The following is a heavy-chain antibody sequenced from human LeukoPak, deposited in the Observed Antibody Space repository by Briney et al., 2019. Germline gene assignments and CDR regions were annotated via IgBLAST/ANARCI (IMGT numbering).Heavy chain of an antibody. CDR2: IYNRGDT. J-gene: IGHJ5*02. D-gene: IGHD3-10*01. V-gene: IGHV4-59*08. CDR3: AGHDYYGSGTYR. CDR1: GGSSSGYY. Sequence: PSETLSLTCTVSGGSSSGYYWSWIRQPPGKGLEWIGYIYNRGDTNYNPSLKSRVTMSVDTSKNQFSLKLTSVTAADTAVYYCAGHDYYGSGTYRWGPGTLVTVSS.